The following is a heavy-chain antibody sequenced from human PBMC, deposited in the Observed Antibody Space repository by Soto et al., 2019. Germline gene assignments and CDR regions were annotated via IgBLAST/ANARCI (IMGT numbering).Heavy chain of an antibody. CDR1: GYTFSSYG. D-gene: IGHD3-10*01. V-gene: IGHV1-18*01. J-gene: IGHJ5*02. CDR3: ARTYYYGSGTHYRFDP. CDR2: NNNYSGNT. Sequence: QVEVVQSGAEVKKPGASVKVSCETSGYTFSSYGTNWVRQAPGHGLEWMGWNNNYSGNTKYAQRFQGRITMSTDTSTSTAYMEVRSLTYDDTAVYYCARTYYYGSGTHYRFDPWGQGTLVTVSS.